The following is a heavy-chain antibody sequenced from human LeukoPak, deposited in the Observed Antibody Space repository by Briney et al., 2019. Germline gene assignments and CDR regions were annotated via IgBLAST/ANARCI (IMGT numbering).Heavy chain of an antibody. CDR1: GGSISSGGYY. CDR3: ARARVVPAARVGYFDL. J-gene: IGHJ2*01. D-gene: IGHD2-2*01. Sequence: SQTLSLTCTVSGGSISSGGYYWSWIRQHPGKGLEWIGYIYHSGSTYYNPSLKSRVTISVDRSKNQFSLKLSSVTAADTAVYYCARARVVPAARVGYFDLWGRGTLVTVSS. V-gene: IGHV4-30-2*01. CDR2: IYHSGST.